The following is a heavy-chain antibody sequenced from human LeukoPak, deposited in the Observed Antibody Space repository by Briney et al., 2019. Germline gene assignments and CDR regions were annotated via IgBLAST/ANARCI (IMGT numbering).Heavy chain of an antibody. Sequence: PGGSLRLSCAASGFTVSSNYMSWVRQAPGKGLEWVSVIYTAGSTYYADSVKGRFTISRGNSKNTLYLQMNSLRAEDTAVYYCAREGFMDDAFDIWGQGTMVTVPS. CDR3: AREGFMDDAFDI. V-gene: IGHV3-53*01. CDR1: GFTVSSNY. J-gene: IGHJ3*02. CDR2: IYTAGST.